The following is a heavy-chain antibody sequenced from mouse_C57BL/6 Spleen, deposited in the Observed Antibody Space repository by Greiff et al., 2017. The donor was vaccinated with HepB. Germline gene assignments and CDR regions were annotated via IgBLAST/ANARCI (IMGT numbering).Heavy chain of an antibody. J-gene: IGHJ2*01. Sequence: EVQLVESGEGLVKPGGSLKLSCAASGFTFSSYAMSWVRQTPEKRLEWVAYISSGGDYIYYADTVKGRFTISRDNARNTLYLQMSSLKSEDTAMYYCTRDQGGTGYFDYWGQGTTLTVSS. CDR3: TRDQGGTGYFDY. CDR2: ISSGGDYI. V-gene: IGHV5-9-1*02. CDR1: GFTFSSYA. D-gene: IGHD4-1*01.